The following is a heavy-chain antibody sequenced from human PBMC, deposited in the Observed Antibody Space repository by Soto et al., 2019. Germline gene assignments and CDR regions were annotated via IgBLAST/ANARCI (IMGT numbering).Heavy chain of an antibody. CDR3: ARENFPGTGSYYDS. J-gene: IGHJ4*02. V-gene: IGHV1-3*01. Sequence: ASVKVSCKASGYTFTSYSIHWVRQAPGQRFEWMGWITAGRGHTDYSQNFQGRVTITRDTSASTAYMELNSLQSEDTAVYYCARENFPGTGSYYDSWGQGTPVTVSS. D-gene: IGHD1-1*01. CDR1: GYTFTSYS. CDR2: ITAGRGHT.